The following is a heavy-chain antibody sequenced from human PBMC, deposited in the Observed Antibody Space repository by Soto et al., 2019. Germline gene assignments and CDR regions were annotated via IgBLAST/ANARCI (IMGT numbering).Heavy chain of an antibody. Sequence: SETLSLTCTVSGGSISSYYWSWIRQPPGKGLECIGYIYYSGSTNYNPSLKSRVTISVDTSKNQFSLKLSSVTAADTAVYYCAIETIAAAGSYYFDYWGKGTLVPVSS. CDR3: AIETIAAAGSYYFDY. J-gene: IGHJ4*02. V-gene: IGHV4-59*12. CDR2: IYYSGST. D-gene: IGHD6-13*01. CDR1: GGSISSYY.